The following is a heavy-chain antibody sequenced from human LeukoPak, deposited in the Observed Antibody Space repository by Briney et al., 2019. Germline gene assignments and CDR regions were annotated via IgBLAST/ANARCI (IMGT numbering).Heavy chain of an antibody. D-gene: IGHD6-13*01. CDR1: GFTFSTYS. CDR3: ARGPRNSSSYQYFQH. J-gene: IGHJ1*01. CDR2: ISSTSYI. Sequence: GGSLRLSCAASGFTFSTYSMNWVRQAPGKWLEWVSSISSTSYIYYSDSVKDRFTIYRDNAKNSLYLQMNSLRAEDTAVYYCARGPRNSSSYQYFQHWGQGTLVTVSS. V-gene: IGHV3-21*01.